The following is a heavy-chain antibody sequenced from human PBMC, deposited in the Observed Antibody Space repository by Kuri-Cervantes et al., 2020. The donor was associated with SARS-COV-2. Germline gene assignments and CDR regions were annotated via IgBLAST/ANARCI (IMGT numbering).Heavy chain of an antibody. D-gene: IGHD2-15*01. J-gene: IGHJ6*03. CDR3: ARENNCSGGSCYYGYHYYMDV. CDR1: GYTFTSYA. CDR2: SNAGNGNT. Sequence: ASVKVSCKASGYTFTSYAMHWVRQAPGQRLEWMGWSNAGNGNTKYSQEFQGRVTITRDTSASTVYMELSSLRSEDTAVYYCARENNCSGGSCYYGYHYYMDVWGKGTTVTVSS. V-gene: IGHV1-3*02.